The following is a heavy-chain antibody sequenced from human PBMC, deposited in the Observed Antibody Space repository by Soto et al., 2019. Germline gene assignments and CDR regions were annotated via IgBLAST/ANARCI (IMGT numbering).Heavy chain of an antibody. CDR1: GFTFSSYG. CDR2: ISYDGSNK. V-gene: IGHV3-30*18. CDR3: AKAHNGDYLNYYYYGMDV. Sequence: QVQLVESGGGVVQPGRSLRLSCAASGFTFSSYGMHWVRQAPGKGLEWVAVISYDGSNKYYADSVKGRFTISRDNSKNTLYLQMNSLRAEDTAVYYCAKAHNGDYLNYYYYGMDVWGQGTTVTVSS. J-gene: IGHJ6*02. D-gene: IGHD4-17*01.